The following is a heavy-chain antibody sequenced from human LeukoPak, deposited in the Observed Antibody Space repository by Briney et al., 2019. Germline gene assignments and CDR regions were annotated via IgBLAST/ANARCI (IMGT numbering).Heavy chain of an antibody. CDR3: ARASYDFWSGYYTHDY. D-gene: IGHD3-3*01. J-gene: IGHJ4*02. CDR2: IYYSGST. CDR1: GGSISSHY. V-gene: IGHV4-59*11. Sequence: SSETLSLTCTVSGGSISSHYSSWIRQPPGKGLEWIGYIYYSGSTNYNPSLKSRVTISVDTSKNQFSLKLSSVTAADTAVYYCARASYDFWSGYYTHDYWGQGTLVTVSS.